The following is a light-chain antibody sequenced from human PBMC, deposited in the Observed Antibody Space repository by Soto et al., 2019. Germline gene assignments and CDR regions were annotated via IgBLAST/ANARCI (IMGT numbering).Light chain of an antibody. J-gene: IGKJ1*01. CDR3: LQDYNYTRT. CDR2: AAS. Sequence: AIQMTQSPSYLSASVGDRVTITCRASQDVRNELGWYQQKPGKAPKLLMYAASTLQSGVPSRFSGSGSGTDFTLTISSLEPEDFATYYCLQDYNYTRTFGQGTKVDIX. CDR1: QDVRNE. V-gene: IGKV1-6*01.